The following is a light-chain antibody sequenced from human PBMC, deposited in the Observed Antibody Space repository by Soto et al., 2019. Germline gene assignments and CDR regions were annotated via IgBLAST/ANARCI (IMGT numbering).Light chain of an antibody. CDR3: QQYAGSPRT. V-gene: IGKV3-20*01. Sequence: EIVLTQSPGTLSLSPGDRATLSCRTSQSVSSSYLAWYQQKPGQAPRLLIYGASRRATGIPDRFSGSGSGTDFTLTISRLEPEDFAVYYCQQYAGSPRTFGQGTKLEIK. CDR1: QSVSSSY. CDR2: GAS. J-gene: IGKJ2*01.